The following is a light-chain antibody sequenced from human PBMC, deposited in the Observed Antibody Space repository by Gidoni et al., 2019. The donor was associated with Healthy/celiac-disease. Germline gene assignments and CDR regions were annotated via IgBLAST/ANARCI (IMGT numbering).Light chain of an antibody. CDR3: QQYNNWLT. Sequence: EIVMTQSPATLSVSPGERATLSCRASQSVSSNLAWYQQKPGQAPRLLIYGASTRATGITARFSGSGSGTEFTLNISRLQSEDFAVYYCQQYNNWLTFGGGTKVEIK. CDR2: GAS. J-gene: IGKJ4*01. V-gene: IGKV3-15*01. CDR1: QSVSSN.